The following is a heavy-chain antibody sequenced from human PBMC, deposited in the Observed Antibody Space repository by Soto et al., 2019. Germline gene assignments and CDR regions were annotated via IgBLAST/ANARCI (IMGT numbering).Heavy chain of an antibody. CDR2: ISTSGGST. D-gene: IGHD5-18*01. CDR3: ARDGLGAYTYGSYYFDY. V-gene: IGHV3-23*01. J-gene: IGHJ4*02. Sequence: EVQLFESGGGLVQPGGSLRLSCAASGFTFSNYAMSWVRQAPGKGLEWVSTISTSGGSTYSADSVKGWFTISRDNSKNTLYLQMNSLRAEDTAVYYCARDGLGAYTYGSYYFDYWGQGTLVTVSS. CDR1: GFTFSNYA.